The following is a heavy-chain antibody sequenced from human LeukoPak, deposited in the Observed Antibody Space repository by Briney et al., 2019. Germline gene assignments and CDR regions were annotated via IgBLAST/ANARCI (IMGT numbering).Heavy chain of an antibody. CDR2: IYAGGST. D-gene: IGHD3-9*01. CDR1: GFTVGSNY. J-gene: IGHJ4*02. CDR3: ATPRKTGNYPGAFFDY. V-gene: IGHV3-53*01. Sequence: PGGSLRLSCAASGFTVGSNYMSWVRQAPGKGLEWVSVIYAGGSTYYADSVKGRFTISRDNSKNTLYLQMNSLRAEDTAVYYCATPRKTGNYPGAFFDYWGQGTLVTVSS.